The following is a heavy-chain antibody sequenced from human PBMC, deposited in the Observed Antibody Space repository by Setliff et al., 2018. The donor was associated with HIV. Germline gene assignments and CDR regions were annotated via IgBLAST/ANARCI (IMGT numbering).Heavy chain of an antibody. D-gene: IGHD6-19*01. CDR2: IYHSGNT. V-gene: IGHV4-39*01. Sequence: SETLSLTCSVSGGPITSNTYFWDWIRQAPGKGLEWIGSIYHSGNTYYNPSLKSRVSISVDTSKRQFSLKLTSVTAGDSALYYCARRRGQKATGWYYFDFWGQGALATVSS. CDR3: ARRRGQKATGWYYFDF. CDR1: GGPITSNTYF. J-gene: IGHJ4*02.